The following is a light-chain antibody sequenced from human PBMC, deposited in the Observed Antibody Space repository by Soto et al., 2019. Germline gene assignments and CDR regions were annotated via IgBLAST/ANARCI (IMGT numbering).Light chain of an antibody. V-gene: IGKV1-39*01. CDR2: AAS. Sequence: DIQMTQSPSSLSASVGDRVTITCRASQGISTYLNWYQQEPGKAPKLLIYAASILQGEVPSRFTGSGSGSEFTLTISSLQPEDFATYYCQQTFSPPAITFGQGTRLGI. CDR1: QGISTY. CDR3: QQTFSPPAIT. J-gene: IGKJ5*01.